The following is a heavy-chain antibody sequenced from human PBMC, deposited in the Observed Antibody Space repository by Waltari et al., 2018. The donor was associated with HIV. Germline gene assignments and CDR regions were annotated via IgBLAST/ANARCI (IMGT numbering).Heavy chain of an antibody. Sequence: EVQLVESGGGLVQPGGSLRLSCAASGFTVRSNYMTWVRQAPGKGLGWVSVIYSGGSTYYADSVKGRFTISRDNSKNTLYLQMNSLRAEDTAVYYCARVSDSSGRGGYWGQGTLVTVSS. CDR3: ARVSDSSGRGGY. CDR1: GFTVRSNY. V-gene: IGHV3-66*02. CDR2: IYSGGST. D-gene: IGHD3-22*01. J-gene: IGHJ4*02.